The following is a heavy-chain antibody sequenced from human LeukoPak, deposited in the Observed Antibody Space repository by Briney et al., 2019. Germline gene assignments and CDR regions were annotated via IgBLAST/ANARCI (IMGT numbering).Heavy chain of an antibody. D-gene: IGHD3-10*01. V-gene: IGHV3-33*06. CDR3: AKTYYYGSGSLDY. CDR2: IWYDGSNK. Sequence: GGSLRLSCAASGFTFSSYAMSWVRQAPGKGLEWVAVIWYDGSNKYYADSVKGRFTISRDNSKNTLYLQMNSLRAEDTAVYYCAKTYYYGSGSLDYWGQGTLVTVSS. CDR1: GFTFSSYA. J-gene: IGHJ4*02.